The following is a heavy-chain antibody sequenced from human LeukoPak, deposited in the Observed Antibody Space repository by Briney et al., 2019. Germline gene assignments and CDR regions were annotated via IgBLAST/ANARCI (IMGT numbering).Heavy chain of an antibody. D-gene: IGHD1-14*01. V-gene: IGHV5-51*01. Sequence: GESLKISCKGSGCSFTSYWIGWVRQMPGKGLEWMGTIYLGDSDTRYSPSFQGQVTISVDKSISTAYLQWTSLKASDTALYFCARGPDGAYYFDSWGQGTLVSVSS. CDR1: GCSFTSYW. CDR2: IYLGDSDT. J-gene: IGHJ4*02. CDR3: ARGPDGAYYFDS.